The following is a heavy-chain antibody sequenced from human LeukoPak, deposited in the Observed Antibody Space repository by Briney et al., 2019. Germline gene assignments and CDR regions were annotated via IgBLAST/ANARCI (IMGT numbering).Heavy chain of an antibody. CDR1: GGSISSYY. Sequence: PSETLSLTCTVSGGSISSYYWSWIRQPPGKGLEWIGYIYYSGSTNYNPSLKSRVTISVDTSKNQFSLKLSSVTAADTAVYYCARAYYYDSSGYRGAPFDPWGQGTLVTVSS. J-gene: IGHJ5*02. CDR3: ARAYYYDSSGYRGAPFDP. CDR2: IYYSGST. V-gene: IGHV4-59*08. D-gene: IGHD3-22*01.